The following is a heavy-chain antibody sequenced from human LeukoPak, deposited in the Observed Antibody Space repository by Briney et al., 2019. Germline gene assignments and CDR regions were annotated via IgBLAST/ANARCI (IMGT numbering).Heavy chain of an antibody. V-gene: IGHV3-23*01. J-gene: IGHJ4*02. CDR3: AKEQTSSGFFDY. D-gene: IGHD2-2*01. CDR2: ISGRGDRT. Sequence: GSHRLSCAASGFTFSSYAMSWVRQAPGKGLEWVSAISGRGDRTYYADSVKGRFTISRDNSKNTLYLQMNSLRAEDRAVYYCAKEQTSSGFFDYWGQEPRDPVSS. CDR1: GFTFSSYA.